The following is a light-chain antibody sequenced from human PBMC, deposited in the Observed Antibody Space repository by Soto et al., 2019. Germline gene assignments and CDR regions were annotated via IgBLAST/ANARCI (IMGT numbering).Light chain of an antibody. V-gene: IGKV1-39*01. CDR3: QQSYSTWCT. CDR2: AQS. CDR1: QNISTF. Sequence: DIQMTQSPSSLSASVGDRVTITCRASQNISTFLNWYQQEPGKAPKLLIDAQSSLQGVVPSRFSGSGCGTDFTLTITRLQPEDFASYYCQQSYSTWCTFGQGTKLEIK. J-gene: IGKJ2*02.